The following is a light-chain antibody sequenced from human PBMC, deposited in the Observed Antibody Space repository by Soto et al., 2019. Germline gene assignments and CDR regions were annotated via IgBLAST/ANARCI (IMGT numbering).Light chain of an antibody. CDR2: GAA. CDR1: QSVSSTY. Sequence: EIVLTQSPGTLSLSPGERATLSCRASQSVSSTYFAWYQQKPGQALRLLIYGAASRATGIPDRFGGSGSGTDFTLTISRLEPEDFAVYYCQQYGSSPPTFGQGTKLEIK. CDR3: QQYGSSPPT. J-gene: IGKJ2*01. V-gene: IGKV3-20*01.